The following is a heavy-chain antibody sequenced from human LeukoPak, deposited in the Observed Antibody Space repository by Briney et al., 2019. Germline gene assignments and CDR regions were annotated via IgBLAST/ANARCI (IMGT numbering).Heavy chain of an antibody. CDR2: ISGSNSYI. CDR1: GFTFNSYS. D-gene: IGHD2-15*01. Sequence: PGGSLRLSCAASGFTFNSYSMNWVRQAPGKGLEWVSSISGSNSYIYYADSMKGRFTISRDNSKNTLYLQMNSLRTEDTAVYSCAKSSWCSGGSCYSGLRYWGQGTLVTVSS. V-gene: IGHV3-21*01. J-gene: IGHJ4*02. CDR3: AKSSWCSGGSCYSGLRY.